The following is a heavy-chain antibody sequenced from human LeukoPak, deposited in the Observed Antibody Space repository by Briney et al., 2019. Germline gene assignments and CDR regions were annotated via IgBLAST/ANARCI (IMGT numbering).Heavy chain of an antibody. CDR2: ISSNGGST. CDR3: ARDQWLAYYYHGMDV. D-gene: IGHD6-19*01. Sequence: GGSLRLSCSASGFTFSSYAMHWVRQAPGKGLEYVSAISSNGGSTYYADSVKGRFTISRDNSKNTLYLQMSSLRAGDTAVYYCARDQWLAYYYHGMDVWGQGTTVTVSS. V-gene: IGHV3-64D*06. J-gene: IGHJ6*02. CDR1: GFTFSSYA.